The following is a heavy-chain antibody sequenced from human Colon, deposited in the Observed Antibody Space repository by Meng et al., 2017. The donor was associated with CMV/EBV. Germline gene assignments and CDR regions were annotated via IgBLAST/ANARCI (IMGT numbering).Heavy chain of an antibody. J-gene: IGHJ5*02. Sequence: SETLSLTCTVSGGSIRSYYWSWIRQPPGKRLEWIGYIDYSGNTNNNPSLTSRVTISVDTSKNQFSLKLRSVTAADTAVYYCARVRLLSGSGWYWFDPWGQGTLVTVSS. D-gene: IGHD6-19*01. CDR3: ARVRLLSGSGWYWFDP. V-gene: IGHV4-59*01. CDR2: IDYSGNT. CDR1: GGSIRSYY.